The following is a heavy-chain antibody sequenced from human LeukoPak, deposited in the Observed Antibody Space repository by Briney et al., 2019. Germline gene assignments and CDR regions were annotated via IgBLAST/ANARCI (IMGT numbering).Heavy chain of an antibody. CDR2: ISYDGSNK. J-gene: IGHJ1*01. CDR1: GFTFSSYG. CDR3: EKGSISHY. D-gene: IGHD3-10*01. V-gene: IGHV3-30*18. Sequence: GSLRLSCAASGFTFSSYGMHWVRQAPGKGLEWVAVISYDGSNKYYADSVKGRFTISRDNSKNTLYLQMNSLRAEDTAVYYCEKGSISHYGGKGPRGPVSS.